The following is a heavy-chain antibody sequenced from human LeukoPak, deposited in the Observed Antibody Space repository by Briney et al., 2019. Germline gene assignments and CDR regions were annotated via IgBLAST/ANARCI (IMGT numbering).Heavy chain of an antibody. Sequence: SETLSLTCTVSGGSISSSTYYWGWIRQPPGKGLEWIGSVYYSGSTYYNPSLKSRVTISVETSKNQFSLKLSSVTAADTAVYYCARVGYYRSGTYYGVIDDWGQGTLVTVSS. CDR3: ARVGYYRSGTYYGVIDD. CDR1: GGSISSSTYY. CDR2: VYYSGST. V-gene: IGHV4-39*07. D-gene: IGHD3-10*01. J-gene: IGHJ4*02.